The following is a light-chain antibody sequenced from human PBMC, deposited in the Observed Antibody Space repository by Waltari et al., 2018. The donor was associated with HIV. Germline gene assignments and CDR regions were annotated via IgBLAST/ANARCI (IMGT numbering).Light chain of an antibody. CDR3: QQINGSPLT. J-gene: IGKJ2*01. CDR1: QGISTW. V-gene: IGKV1-12*01. CDR2: GAS. Sequence: DIQMTQSPRYMSAFVGDRVTITCRASQGISTWLAWYQQKPGKVPQLLIHGASSLHSGVPSRFNGSGSGTQFSLTISSLQSEDFATYYCQQINGSPLTFGGGTTLE.